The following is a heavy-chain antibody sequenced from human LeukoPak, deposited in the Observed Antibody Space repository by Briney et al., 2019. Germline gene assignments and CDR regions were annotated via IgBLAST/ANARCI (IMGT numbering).Heavy chain of an antibody. V-gene: IGHV4-59*11. CDR1: GASISSHY. J-gene: IGHJ4*02. Sequence: SETLSLTCSVSGASISSHYWSWIRQPPGKGLEWIGYIHYSGSTNCNPSLKSRVTISLDTSKNQFSLKLTSVTAADTAVYYCARGRYGGNSGFFDYWGQGTLVTVSS. CDR2: IHYSGST. D-gene: IGHD4-23*01. CDR3: ARGRYGGNSGFFDY.